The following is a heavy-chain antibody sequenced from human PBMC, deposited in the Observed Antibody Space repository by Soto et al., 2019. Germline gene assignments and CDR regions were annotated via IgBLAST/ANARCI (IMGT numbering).Heavy chain of an antibody. D-gene: IGHD5-12*01. V-gene: IGHV1-69*06. CDR3: VREAPSGSYYAN. CDR2: IIPPFGNA. CDR1: EDTFKNYG. Sequence: QEQLVQSGAEVRRPGSSVKISCKASEDTFKNYGICWVRQAPGQRLEWVGGIIPPFGNANSPQKFQGRVTITADKSTDTVYLELSTLTSDDTAVYYCVREAPSGSYYANWGQGTPVTVSS. J-gene: IGHJ4*01.